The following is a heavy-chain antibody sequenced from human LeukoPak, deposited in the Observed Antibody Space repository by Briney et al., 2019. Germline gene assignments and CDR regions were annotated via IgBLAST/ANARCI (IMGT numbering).Heavy chain of an antibody. CDR2: IYNTGSA. CDR1: GGSISSGTHY. Sequence: SETLSLTCAVSGGSISSGTHYWSWIRQHPGQGLEWIGQIYNTGSAYYNPSLMSRVSISIDTSENQFSLKLSSVTAADTAVYYCASTHCASPSCYSYYYSGLDVWGQGTTVIVSS. J-gene: IGHJ6*02. D-gene: IGHD2-2*01. CDR3: ASTHCASPSCYSYYYSGLDV. V-gene: IGHV4-31*11.